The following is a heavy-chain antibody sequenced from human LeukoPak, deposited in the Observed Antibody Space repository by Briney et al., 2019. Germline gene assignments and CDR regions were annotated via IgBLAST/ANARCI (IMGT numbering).Heavy chain of an antibody. V-gene: IGHV3-23*01. CDR2: ISPSGDIT. CDR3: AKDDAWLRFGE. Sequence: GGSLRVSCAASGFTFSTYSMNWVRQAPGKGLEWVSGISPSGDITYYADSVKGRFTISRDNSKNTLYLEVISLTAEDTAVYYCAKDDAWLRFGEWSQGTLVTVSS. CDR1: GFTFSTYS. J-gene: IGHJ4*02. D-gene: IGHD3-10*01.